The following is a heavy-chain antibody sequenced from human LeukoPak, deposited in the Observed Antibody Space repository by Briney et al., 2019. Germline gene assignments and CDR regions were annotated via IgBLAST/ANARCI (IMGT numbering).Heavy chain of an antibody. CDR1: GYTVTSYG. V-gene: IGHV1-18*01. CDR3: ARDKSRGAEYFQH. J-gene: IGHJ1*01. D-gene: IGHD5-24*01. CDR2: ISSYNGNS. Sequence: ASVKVSCKASGYTVTSYGISWVRRAPGQGLEWMGWISSYNGNSNYAQRFQGRVTMTTDTSTSTAYMELRSLRSDDTAVYYCARDKSRGAEYFQHWGQGTLVIVSS.